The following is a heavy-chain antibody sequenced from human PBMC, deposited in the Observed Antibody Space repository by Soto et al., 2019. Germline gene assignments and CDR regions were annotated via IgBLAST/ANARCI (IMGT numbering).Heavy chain of an antibody. J-gene: IGHJ3*02. D-gene: IGHD6-13*01. Sequence: QVQLVESGGGVVQPGSSLRLSCATSGFTFSHHAMHWVRQAPGKGLQWVAQIWYDGSVKNYADSMKGRFTISRDSPKNTLFLQMNSLRVEDTAVYSCARDGQQLAPYAFEIWGQGTLVIVSS. CDR3: ARDGQQLAPYAFEI. CDR2: IWYDGSVK. V-gene: IGHV3-33*01. CDR1: GFTFSHHA.